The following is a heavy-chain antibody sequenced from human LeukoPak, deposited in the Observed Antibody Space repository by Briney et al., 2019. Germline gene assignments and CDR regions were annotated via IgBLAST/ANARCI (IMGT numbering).Heavy chain of an antibody. D-gene: IGHD5-24*01. CDR2: ISPSGGST. CDR3: ARDNSVRDEAWWFNP. J-gene: IGHJ5*02. V-gene: IGHV1-46*01. CDR1: GYTFTSNY. Sequence: ASVKVSCKAFGYTFTSNYMHRVRQAPGQGPKWMGVISPSGGSTTYAQKFQGRVTLTRDMSTSTDYLELSSLRSEDTAVYYCARDNSVRDEAWWFNPWGQGTLVTVSS.